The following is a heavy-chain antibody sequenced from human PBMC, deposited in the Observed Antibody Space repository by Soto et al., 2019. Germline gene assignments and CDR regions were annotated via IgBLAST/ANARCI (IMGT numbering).Heavy chain of an antibody. V-gene: IGHV3-53*02. CDR2: IYSGGST. J-gene: IGHJ4*02. Sequence: EVQLVETGGGLIQPGGSLRLSCAASGFSVSSNYMSWVRQAPGKGLEWVSVIYSGGSTDYADSVKGRFTVSRDNSKNTLYLQMNSLRAEDTAVYYCARVGPAAVATLYFDYWGQGTLVTVSS. D-gene: IGHD6-13*01. CDR1: GFSVSSNY. CDR3: ARVGPAAVATLYFDY.